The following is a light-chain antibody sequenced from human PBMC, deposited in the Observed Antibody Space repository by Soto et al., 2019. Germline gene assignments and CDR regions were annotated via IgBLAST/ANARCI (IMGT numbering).Light chain of an antibody. Sequence: DMQLTQSPSSLSASVGDRVTLTCLARQSISSYLNWYQQKPGKVPKLLTYAASSLQSGVPSRFSGSGSGTDFTLTISSLQPEDFATYYCQQSYSTLGITFGQGTRLEIK. CDR3: QQSYSTLGIT. CDR2: AAS. J-gene: IGKJ5*01. CDR1: QSISSY. V-gene: IGKV1-39*01.